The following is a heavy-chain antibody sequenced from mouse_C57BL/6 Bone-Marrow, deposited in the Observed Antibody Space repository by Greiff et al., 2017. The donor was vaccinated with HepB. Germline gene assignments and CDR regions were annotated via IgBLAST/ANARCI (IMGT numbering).Heavy chain of an antibody. CDR3: TTIITTEGGFAY. D-gene: IGHD1-1*01. V-gene: IGHV14-4*01. CDR1: GFNIKDDY. Sequence: EVQLQQSGAELVRPGASVKLSCTASGFNIKDDYMHWVKQRPEQGLEWIGWIDPENGDTEYASKFQGKATITADTSSNTAYLQLSSLTSEDTAVYYCTTIITTEGGFAYWGQGTLVTVSA. J-gene: IGHJ3*01. CDR2: IDPENGDT.